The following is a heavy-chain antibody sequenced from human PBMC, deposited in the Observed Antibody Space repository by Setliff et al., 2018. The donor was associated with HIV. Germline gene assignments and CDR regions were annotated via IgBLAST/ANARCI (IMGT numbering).Heavy chain of an antibody. Sequence: LSLTCAVSGYSISSGYYWGWIRQPPGKGLEWIGSIYHSGSTYYNPSLKSRVTISVDTSKNQFSLKLSSVTAADTAVYYCARGRSRWTYYNYYYMDVWGKGTTVTVSS. J-gene: IGHJ6*03. CDR3: ARGRSRWTYYNYYYMDV. V-gene: IGHV4-38-2*01. CDR1: GYSISSGYY. D-gene: IGHD6-13*01. CDR2: IYHSGST.